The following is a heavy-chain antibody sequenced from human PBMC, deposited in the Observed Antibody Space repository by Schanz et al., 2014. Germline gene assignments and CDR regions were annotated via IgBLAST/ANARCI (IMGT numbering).Heavy chain of an antibody. V-gene: IGHV1-18*01. CDR2: ISAYNGNT. CDR1: GYIFINSG. CDR3: ARDAADFYDILTEEDY. D-gene: IGHD3-9*01. J-gene: IGHJ4*02. Sequence: QIQLVQSGPEVKKPGATVKVSCKASGYIFINSGISWVRQAPGQGLEWMGWISAYNGNTKYPQKLQGRVTMTTDTSTSAAYMELRSLRSDDTDVYYCARDAADFYDILTEEDYWGQGTLVTVSS.